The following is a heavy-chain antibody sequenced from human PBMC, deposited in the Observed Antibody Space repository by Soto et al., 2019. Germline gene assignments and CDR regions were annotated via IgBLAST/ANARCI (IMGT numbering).Heavy chain of an antibody. Sequence: SETLSLTCTVSGGSISSSSYYWGWIRQPPGKGLEWIGSIYYSGSTYYNPSLKSRVTISVDTSKNQFSLKLSSVTAADTAVYYCARRELTEGMDVWGQGTTVTVSS. CDR3: ARRELTEGMDV. CDR1: GGSISSSSYY. CDR2: IYYSGST. D-gene: IGHD1-7*01. V-gene: IGHV4-39*01. J-gene: IGHJ6*02.